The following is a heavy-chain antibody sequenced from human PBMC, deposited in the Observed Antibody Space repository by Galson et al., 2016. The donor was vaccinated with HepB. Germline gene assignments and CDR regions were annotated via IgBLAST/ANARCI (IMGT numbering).Heavy chain of an antibody. D-gene: IGHD1-26*01. J-gene: IGHJ4*02. V-gene: IGHV3-30*04. CDR3: ARGPLLGSTRLDY. CDR1: GFTFSNYH. CDR2: ISYDGSHK. Sequence: SLRLSCAASGFTFSNYHMHWVRQAPAKGLEWVALISYDGSHKYYADSLRGRFTISKDNYRNTLYLQMDSLRAEDTAVYYCARGPLLGSTRLDYWGQGTLVTVSS.